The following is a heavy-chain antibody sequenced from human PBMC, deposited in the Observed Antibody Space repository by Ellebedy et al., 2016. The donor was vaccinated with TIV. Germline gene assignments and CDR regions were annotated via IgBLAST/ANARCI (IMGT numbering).Heavy chain of an antibody. V-gene: IGHV1-3*04. CDR3: ATREWEDPMDV. CDR1: GYTFTTHA. Sequence: ASVKVSXXAFGYTFTTHALHWVRQAPGQRLEWMGWINTGNGNTKYSQKLQARVTITRDASATTAYMELSDLMSEDTAVYYCATREWEDPMDVWGQGTTVTVSS. J-gene: IGHJ6*02. CDR2: INTGNGNT. D-gene: IGHD1-26*01.